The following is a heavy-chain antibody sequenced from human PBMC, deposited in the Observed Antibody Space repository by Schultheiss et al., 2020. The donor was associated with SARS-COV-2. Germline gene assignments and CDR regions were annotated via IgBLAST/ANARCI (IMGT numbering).Heavy chain of an antibody. D-gene: IGHD1-26*01. Sequence: GGSLRLSCAASGFTFSNAWMNWVRQAPGKGLEWVSYISSSGSTIYYADSVKGRFTISRDNSKNTLYLQMNSLRAEDTAVYYCAKDLALYSGSPYYYYGMDVWGQGTTVTVSS. V-gene: IGHV3-48*01. CDR3: AKDLALYSGSPYYYYGMDV. J-gene: IGHJ6*02. CDR1: GFTFSNAW. CDR2: ISSSGSTI.